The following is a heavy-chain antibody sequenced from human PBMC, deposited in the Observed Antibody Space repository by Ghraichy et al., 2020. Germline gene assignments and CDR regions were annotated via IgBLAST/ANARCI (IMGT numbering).Heavy chain of an antibody. CDR3: ARAETIFGVAPPQY. CDR1: GAHFSSYA. Sequence: SVKVSCKAAGAHFSSYAISWVRQAPGQGLEWMGRIIPILGIANYAQKFQGRVTITADKSTSTAYMELSSLRSEDTAVYYCARAETIFGVAPPQYWGQGTLVTASS. V-gene: IGHV1-69*04. J-gene: IGHJ4*02. CDR2: IIPILGIA. D-gene: IGHD3-3*01.